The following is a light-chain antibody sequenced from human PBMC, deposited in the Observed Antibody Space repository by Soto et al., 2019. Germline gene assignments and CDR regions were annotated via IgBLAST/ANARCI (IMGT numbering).Light chain of an antibody. Sequence: ALTQPASVSGSPGQSITISCTGTSSDVGGYNSVSWYQQHPGKAPQLMIYDVSYRPSGISSRFSGSKSGNTASLTISGLQAADEADYYCSSYTTSSARVFGGGTQLTVL. CDR1: SSDVGGYNS. V-gene: IGLV2-14*01. CDR3: SSYTTSSARV. CDR2: DVS. J-gene: IGLJ2*01.